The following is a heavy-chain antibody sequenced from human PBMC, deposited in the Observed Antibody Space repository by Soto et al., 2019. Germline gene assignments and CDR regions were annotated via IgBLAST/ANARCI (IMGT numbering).Heavy chain of an antibody. V-gene: IGHV3-30-3*01. CDR1: GFTFSSYA. Sequence: QVQLVESGGGVVQPGRSLRLSCAASGFTFSSYAMHWVRQAPGKGLEWVAVISYDGSNKYYADSVKGRFTISRDNSKNTLYLQMNSLRAEDTAVYYCARGLWPLADFYYYGMDVWGQGTTVTVSS. J-gene: IGHJ6*02. CDR2: ISYDGSNK. D-gene: IGHD5-18*01. CDR3: ARGLWPLADFYYYGMDV.